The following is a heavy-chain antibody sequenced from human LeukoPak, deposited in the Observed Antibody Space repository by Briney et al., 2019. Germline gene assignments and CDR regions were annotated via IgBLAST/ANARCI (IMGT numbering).Heavy chain of an antibody. J-gene: IGHJ6*03. CDR3: ARGRHDITMIVVVMTSVSYYLDV. D-gene: IGHD3-22*01. CDR1: GGSFSGYH. V-gene: IGHV4-34*01. Sequence: SETLSLTCAVYGGSFSGYHWTWIRQSPGKGLEWIGDINPSGSTYYNPSRKSRLTISVDTSKNQFSLKLRSVTAADTAVYYRARGRHDITMIVVVMTSVSYYLDVWGKGTTVTVS. CDR2: INPSGST.